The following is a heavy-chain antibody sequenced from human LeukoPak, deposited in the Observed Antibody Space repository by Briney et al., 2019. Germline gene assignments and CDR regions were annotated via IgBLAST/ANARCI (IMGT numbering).Heavy chain of an antibody. D-gene: IGHD6-13*01. CDR3: ARVIGSSWFSGPFDY. Sequence: SETLSLTCAVYGGSFSGYYWSWIRQPPGKGLEWIGEINHSGSTNYNPSLKSRVTISVDTSKNQFSLKLSSVTATDTAVYYCARVIGSSWFSGPFDYWGQGTLVTVSS. V-gene: IGHV4-34*01. J-gene: IGHJ4*02. CDR2: INHSGST. CDR1: GGSFSGYY.